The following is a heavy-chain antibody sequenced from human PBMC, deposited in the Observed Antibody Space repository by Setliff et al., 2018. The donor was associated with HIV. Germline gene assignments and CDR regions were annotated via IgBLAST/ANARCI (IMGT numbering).Heavy chain of an antibody. CDR1: GYTLTSYG. D-gene: IGHD3-22*01. J-gene: IGHJ4*02. CDR2: ISGYNGKT. V-gene: IGHV1-18*01. Sequence: GASVKVSCKPSGYTLTSYGINWVRQAPGQGLEWMGWISGYNGKTNYAQKFQGRVTMTTDTSTSTAYMELRSLRSDDTAVYYCARNFYDSSGYRYDYWGQGTLVTVSS. CDR3: ARNFYDSSGYRYDY.